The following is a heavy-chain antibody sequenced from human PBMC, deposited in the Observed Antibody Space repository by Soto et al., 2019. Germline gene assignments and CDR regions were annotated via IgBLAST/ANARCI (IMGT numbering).Heavy chain of an antibody. J-gene: IGHJ6*04. V-gene: IGHV4-39*01. CDR1: GGSISSRNYY. CDR2: IFHTGST. D-gene: IGHD3-16*01. Sequence: SETLSLTCSVSGGSISSRNYYWGWIRQPPGKGLEWIGTIFHTGSTSYNPSLKSRVTISVDTSKTQFSLRLSSVTAADTAVYYCAGGKRERLTLSIYYYYGMDVGGKGPTVT. CDR3: AGGKRERLTLSIYYYYGMDV.